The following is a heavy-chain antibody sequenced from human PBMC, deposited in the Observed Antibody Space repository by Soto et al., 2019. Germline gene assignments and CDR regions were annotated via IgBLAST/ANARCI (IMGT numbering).Heavy chain of an antibody. V-gene: IGHV3-7*01. J-gene: IGHJ6*02. CDR1: EFTFSNYW. D-gene: IGHD6-25*01. CDR2: IKQDGSEK. Sequence: GSLRLSCVASEFTFSNYWMSWVRQAPGKGLEWVANIKQDGSEKYYVDSVKGRFTISRDNAENSLYLQMNSLRAEDTALYYCARVYPGTGWPFHYYGMDVWGQGTTVTVSS. CDR3: ARVYPGTGWPFHYYGMDV.